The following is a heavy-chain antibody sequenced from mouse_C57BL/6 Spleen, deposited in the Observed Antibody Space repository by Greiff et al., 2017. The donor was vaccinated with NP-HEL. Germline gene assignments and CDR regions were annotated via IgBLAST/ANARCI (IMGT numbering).Heavy chain of an antibody. CDR2: IRLKSDNYAT. V-gene: IGHV6-3*01. CDR3: TAGYYGYDAYYFDY. J-gene: IGHJ2*01. D-gene: IGHD2-2*01. CDR1: GFTFSNYW. Sequence: EVKLVESGGGLVQPGGSMKLSCVASGFTFSNYWMNWVRQSPEKGLEWVAQIRLKSDNYATHYAESVKGRFTISRDDSKSSVYLQMNNLRAEDTGIYYCTAGYYGYDAYYFDYWGQGTTLTVSS.